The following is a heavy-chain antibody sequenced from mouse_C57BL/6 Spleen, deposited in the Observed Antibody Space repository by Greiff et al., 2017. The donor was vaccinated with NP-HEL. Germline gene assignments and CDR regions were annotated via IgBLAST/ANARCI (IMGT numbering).Heavy chain of an antibody. CDR3: SRDDCYDWYFDV. CDR1: GYAFSSSW. CDR2: IYPGDGDT. V-gene: IGHV1-82*01. Sequence: VQLQQSGPELVKPGASVKISCKASGYAFSSSWMNWVKQRPGKGLEWIGRIYPGDGDTNYNGKFKGKATLTADKSSSTAYMQLSSLTSEDSAVYFCSRDDCYDWYFDVWGTGTTVTVSS. J-gene: IGHJ1*03. D-gene: IGHD2-3*01.